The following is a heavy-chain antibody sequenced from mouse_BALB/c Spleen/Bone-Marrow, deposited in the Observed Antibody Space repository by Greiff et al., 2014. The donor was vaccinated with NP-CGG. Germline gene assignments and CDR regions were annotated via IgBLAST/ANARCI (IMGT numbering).Heavy chain of an antibody. CDR3: ARTYYAYAWFVY. D-gene: IGHD2-9*01. J-gene: IGHJ3*01. CDR1: GYTFSSYW. CDR2: ILPGSGST. Sequence: VQVVESGAELMKPGASVKISCKATGYTFSSYWIEWVKQRPGHGLEWIGEILPGSGSTNYNEKFKGKATFTADTSSNTAYMQLSSLTSEDSAVYYGARTYYAYAWFVYWGQGTLVTVSA. V-gene: IGHV1-9*01.